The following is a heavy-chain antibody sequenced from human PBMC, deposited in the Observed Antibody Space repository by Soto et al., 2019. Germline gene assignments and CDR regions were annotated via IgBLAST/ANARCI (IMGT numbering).Heavy chain of an antibody. V-gene: IGHV1-69*01. Sequence: VQLVQSGAEVKKPGSSVKVSCKASGGTFTSFPFSWVRQAPGQGLEWMSGIIPTFDTTNYASKFQGRLTITADESTTTSYMELRGLTSVDTAIYYCARESGDYGRPYFDYWGQGTLVTVSS. CDR1: GGTFTSFP. CDR2: IIPTFDTT. J-gene: IGHJ4*02. CDR3: ARESGDYGRPYFDY. D-gene: IGHD4-17*01.